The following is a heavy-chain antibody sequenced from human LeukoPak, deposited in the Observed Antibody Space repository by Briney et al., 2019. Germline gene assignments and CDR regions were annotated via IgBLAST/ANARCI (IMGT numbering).Heavy chain of an antibody. D-gene: IGHD3-3*01. CDR2: FDPENAEI. J-gene: IGHJ4*02. Sequence: ASVKVSCKLSGYTLRELPIQWVRQAGTKGLEWMAGFDPENAEIVYAQKFQGRVTMTEDTSTDTAYLELTSLTSDDTALYYCATRGSDFWGGFDYWGQGTQVTVSS. CDR1: GYTLRELP. CDR3: ATRGSDFWGGFDY. V-gene: IGHV1-24*01.